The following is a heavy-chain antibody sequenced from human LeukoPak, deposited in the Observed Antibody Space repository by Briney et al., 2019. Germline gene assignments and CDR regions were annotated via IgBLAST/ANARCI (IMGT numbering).Heavy chain of an antibody. Sequence: SETLSLTCTVSGYSISSGYYWGWIRQPPGKGLEWIGSIYHSGSTYYNPSLKSRVTISVDTSKNQFSLKLSSVTAADTAVYYCARGLHHLFRFDPWGQGTLVTVSS. CDR1: GYSISSGYY. CDR2: IYHSGST. CDR3: ARGLHHLFRFDP. V-gene: IGHV4-38-2*02. J-gene: IGHJ5*02. D-gene: IGHD3-10*02.